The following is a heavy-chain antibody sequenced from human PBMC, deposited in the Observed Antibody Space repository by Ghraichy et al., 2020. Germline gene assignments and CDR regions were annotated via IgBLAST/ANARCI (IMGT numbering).Heavy chain of an antibody. CDR1: GGSISSYY. CDR2: IYNSGST. Sequence: SETLSLTCTVSGGSISSYYWSWIRQPPGKGLEWIGYIYNSGSTNYNPSLKSRVTISVDTSKNQFSLTLSSVTAADTAVYYCARELYYGDRIFDYWGQGTLVTVSS. J-gene: IGHJ4*02. CDR3: ARELYYGDRIFDY. V-gene: IGHV4-59*01. D-gene: IGHD4-17*01.